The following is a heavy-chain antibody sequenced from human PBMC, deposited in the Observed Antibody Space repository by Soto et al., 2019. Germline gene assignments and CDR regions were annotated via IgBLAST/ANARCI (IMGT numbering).Heavy chain of an antibody. Sequence: GASVKVSCKASGYTFTGYYMHWVLQAPGQGLEWMGWINPNSGGTNYAQKFQGWVTMTRDTSISTAYMELSRLRSDDTAVYYCARDVAAAGHYYYYYGMDVWGQGTTVTVSS. J-gene: IGHJ6*02. D-gene: IGHD6-13*01. CDR2: INPNSGGT. V-gene: IGHV1-2*04. CDR1: GYTFTGYY. CDR3: ARDVAAAGHYYYYYGMDV.